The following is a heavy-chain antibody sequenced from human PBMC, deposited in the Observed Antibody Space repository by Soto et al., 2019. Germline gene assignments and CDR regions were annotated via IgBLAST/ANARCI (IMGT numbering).Heavy chain of an antibody. V-gene: IGHV4-59*12. Sequence: PSGTLSLTCTVSGGSISSYYWSWIRQPPGKGLEWIGYIYYSGSTNYNPSLKSRVTISVDTSKNQFSLKLSPVTAADTAVYYCARGSFVTHYYYYHMEVRGKGTPVTVSS. CDR2: IYYSGST. J-gene: IGHJ6*03. CDR1: GGSISSYY. CDR3: ARGSFVTHYYYYHMEV. D-gene: IGHD2-21*02.